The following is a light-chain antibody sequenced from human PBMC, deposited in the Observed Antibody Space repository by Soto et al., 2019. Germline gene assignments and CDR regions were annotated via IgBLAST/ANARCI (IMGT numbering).Light chain of an antibody. V-gene: IGKV1-39*01. CDR2: AAS. CDR1: QSVTTY. CDR3: QQSFSEPPLS. Sequence: DIQLTQSPSSLSASVGDRVTITCRASQSVTTYLNWYQQKPGKPPKLLIFAASSLQDGVPSRFSVSGSGTVFTLTINSLHPEDFATYYCQQSFSEPPLSFGGGTRVEVK. J-gene: IGKJ4*01.